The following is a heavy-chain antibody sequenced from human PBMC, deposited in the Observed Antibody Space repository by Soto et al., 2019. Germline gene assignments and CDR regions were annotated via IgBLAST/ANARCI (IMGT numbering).Heavy chain of an antibody. D-gene: IGHD1-1*01. CDR1: GASISSGNYY. CDR2: IYFSGSA. CDR3: ARYFTTWTPFGY. V-gene: IGHV4-31*03. Sequence: QVQLQESGPGLVKPSQTLSLTCTVSGASISSGNYYWSWIRQHPGKGLEWIAYIYFSGSAYYNPSLKSRATISVDTSKRHFSLNLTSVTAADTAVYYCARYFTTWTPFGYWGQGILVTVSS. J-gene: IGHJ4*02.